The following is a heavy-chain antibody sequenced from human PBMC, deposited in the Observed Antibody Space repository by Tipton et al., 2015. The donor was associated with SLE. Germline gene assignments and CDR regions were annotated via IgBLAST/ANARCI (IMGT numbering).Heavy chain of an antibody. J-gene: IGHJ3*01. Sequence: TLSLTCTASGGSINRSAYYWGWIRQPPGKGLEWIGTIYYTGKTSYNPSLKSRVTISVDTSKNQFSLRLYSVTAADTAVYYCARKYGRGQEAAFDLWGQGTILIVSS. CDR1: GGSINRSAYY. CDR2: IYYTGKT. CDR3: ARKYGRGQEAAFDL. V-gene: IGHV4-39*07. D-gene: IGHD3-10*01.